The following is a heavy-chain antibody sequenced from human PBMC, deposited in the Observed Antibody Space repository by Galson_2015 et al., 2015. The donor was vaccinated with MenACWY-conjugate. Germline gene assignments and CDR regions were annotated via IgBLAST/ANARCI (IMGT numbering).Heavy chain of an antibody. J-gene: IGHJ4*02. CDR2: IDPADSYA. V-gene: IGHV5-10-1*01. CDR1: GDTFGSYY. CDR3: ARVPRYSASRRALGYLDN. D-gene: IGHD5-18*01. Sequence: QYGAEVKKPGEALTISCPGSGDTFGSYYITWVCQMPGKGLEWMGRIDPADSYARYSPSFQGHVIFSLDEFISIAYLQWSSLKASDTAMYYCARVPRYSASRRALGYLDNCGQGTQVPFST.